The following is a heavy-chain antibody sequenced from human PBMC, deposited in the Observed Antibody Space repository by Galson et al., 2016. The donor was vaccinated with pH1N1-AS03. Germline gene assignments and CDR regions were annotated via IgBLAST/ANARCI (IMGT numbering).Heavy chain of an antibody. V-gene: IGHV1-69*06. D-gene: IGHD2-8*01. CDR1: GGTFSQYS. Sequence: QSGAEVKKPGSSVKVSCKPSGGTFSQYSITWVRQAPGQGLEWMGGFIPFFGTPNYAQKFQGRVIITADRSTSTAYMELSSLRSEDTAVYYCAGTYCTNGVCYGTWYFDLWGRGTLVTVSS. CDR3: AGTYCTNGVCYGTWYFDL. CDR2: FIPFFGTP. J-gene: IGHJ2*01.